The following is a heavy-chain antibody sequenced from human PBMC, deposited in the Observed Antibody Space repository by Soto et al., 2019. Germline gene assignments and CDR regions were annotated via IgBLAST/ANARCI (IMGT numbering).Heavy chain of an antibody. J-gene: IGHJ4*02. Sequence: EVQLVESGGALVQPGGSLRLSCVASGFTFSSSFMGWVRQAPGKGLEWVANINQDGGGTYYVDSVQGRFTISRDNAKDSLYLQMNSLIGEDTAVYYCARYFRGSGRYFFDYWGQGTLVTVSS. CDR3: ARYFRGSGRYFFDY. D-gene: IGHD6-19*01. CDR2: INQDGGGT. V-gene: IGHV3-7*03. CDR1: GFTFSSSF.